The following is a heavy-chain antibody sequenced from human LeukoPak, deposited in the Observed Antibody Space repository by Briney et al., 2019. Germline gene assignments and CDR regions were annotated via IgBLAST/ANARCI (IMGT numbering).Heavy chain of an antibody. J-gene: IGHJ4*02. CDR3: ARRQGCSSTSCPPDS. D-gene: IGHD2-2*01. CDR2: IYPGDSDT. Sequence: GGSLKISCRGSGYIFTTYWIGWVRQLPGKGLEGMGVIYPGDSDTRYSPSFQGQVTISADKSINTAYLQWSSLKASDTAMYYCARRQGCSSTSCPPDSWSQGTLVTVSS. CDR1: GYIFTTYW. V-gene: IGHV5-51*01.